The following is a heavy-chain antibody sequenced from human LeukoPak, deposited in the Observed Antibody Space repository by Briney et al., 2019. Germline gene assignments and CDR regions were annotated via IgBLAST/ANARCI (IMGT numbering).Heavy chain of an antibody. D-gene: IGHD3-22*01. CDR1: GYTFTGYY. V-gene: IGHV1-2*02. CDR3: AREVPYDTSRYYQPFDY. CDR2: INPNSGGT. J-gene: IGHJ4*02. Sequence: ASVKVSCKTSGYTFTGYYMHWVRQAPGQGLEWMGWINPNSGGTVYAEKFQGRVTMTRDTSISTAYMDLSRLRYDDTAVYYCAREVPYDTSRYYQPFDYWGQGTLVTVSS.